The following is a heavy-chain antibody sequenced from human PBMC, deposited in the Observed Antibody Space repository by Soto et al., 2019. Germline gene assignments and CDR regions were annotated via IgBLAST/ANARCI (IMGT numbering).Heavy chain of an antibody. CDR1: GYTFTGYY. V-gene: IGHV1-2*02. Sequence: ASVKVSCKASGYTFTGYYIHWVRQAPGQGLEWMGWIHPNNGGTYFAQKFQGRVTMTRDTSISTAYLNLSSLRSDDTAVYFCAGARGGGSGSYYDCWGQGTLVTVSS. D-gene: IGHD3-10*01. CDR2: IHPNNGGT. J-gene: IGHJ4*02. CDR3: AGARGGGSGSYYDC.